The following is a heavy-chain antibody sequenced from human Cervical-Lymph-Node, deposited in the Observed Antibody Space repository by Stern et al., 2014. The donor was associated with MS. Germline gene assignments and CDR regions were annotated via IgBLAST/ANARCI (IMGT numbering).Heavy chain of an antibody. CDR3: ARDDDMSTVTTLFDY. CDR1: GFIFSNYG. J-gene: IGHJ4*02. V-gene: IGHV3-21*01. Sequence: EVQLVESGGGLVKPGGSLRLSCAASGFIFSNYGMNWVRQAPGKGLEWLSSISRRSSYIFYADSAKVLFTVSRDNAKNSLFLQMNNLRVEDTAVYYCARDDDMSTVTTLFDYWGQGTLVAVSS. D-gene: IGHD4-17*01. CDR2: ISRRSSYI.